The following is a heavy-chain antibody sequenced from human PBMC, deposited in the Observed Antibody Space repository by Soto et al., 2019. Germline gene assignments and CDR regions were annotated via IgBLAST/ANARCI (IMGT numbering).Heavy chain of an antibody. J-gene: IGHJ2*01. CDR3: AVGIAAAGYWYFDP. V-gene: IGHV3-11*05. Sequence: QVQLVESGGGLVKPGGSLRLSCAASGFTFSDYYMSWIRQAPGKGLEWVSYISSSSSYTNYADSVKGRFTISRDNAKNSLYLQMNSLRAEDTAVYYCAVGIAAAGYWYFDPWGRGTLVTVSS. CDR2: ISSSSSYT. D-gene: IGHD6-13*01. CDR1: GFTFSDYY.